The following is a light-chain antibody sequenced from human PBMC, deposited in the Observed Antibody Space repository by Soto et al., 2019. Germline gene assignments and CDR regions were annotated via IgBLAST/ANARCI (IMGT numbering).Light chain of an antibody. CDR3: CSYSGSDTIV. J-gene: IGLJ2*01. Sequence: QSALTQPASVSGSPGQSITISCTGTSSDVGSYDLVSWFQHHPGEAPKLMIYEGTKRPSGVSNRFSGSKSGNTASLTISGLQTEDEADYYCCSYSGSDTIVFGGGTKLTVL. CDR2: EGT. CDR1: SSDVGSYDL. V-gene: IGLV2-23*01.